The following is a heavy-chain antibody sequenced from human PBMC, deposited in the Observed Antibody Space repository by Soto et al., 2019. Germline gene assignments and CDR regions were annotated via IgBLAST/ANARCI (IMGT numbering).Heavy chain of an antibody. CDR3: ARGVQYCSSTSCYVGLPGMDV. V-gene: IGHV1-2*04. Sequence: ASVKVSCKASGYTFTGYYMHWVRQAPGQGLEWMGWINPNSGGTNYAQKFQGWVTMTRDTSISTAYMELSRLRSDDTAVYYCARGVQYCSSTSCYVGLPGMDVWGQGTTVTVSS. CDR2: INPNSGGT. CDR1: GYTFTGYY. J-gene: IGHJ6*02. D-gene: IGHD2-2*01.